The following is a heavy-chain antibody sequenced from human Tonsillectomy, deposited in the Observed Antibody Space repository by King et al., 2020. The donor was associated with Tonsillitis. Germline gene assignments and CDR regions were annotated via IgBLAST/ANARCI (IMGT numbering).Heavy chain of an antibody. J-gene: IGHJ5*02. V-gene: IGHV4-31*03. D-gene: IGHD3-3*01. Sequence: LQLQESGPGLVKPSQTLSLTCTVSGVSISGGDYYWSWIRHPPGKGLEWIGYIYDSWNTYDNPSLKSRLTISIDTSKNQFSLKLRSVTAADTAVYYCGSYEGGVFDPWGQGILVTVSS. CDR1: GVSISGGDYY. CDR3: GSYEGGVFDP. CDR2: IYDSWNT.